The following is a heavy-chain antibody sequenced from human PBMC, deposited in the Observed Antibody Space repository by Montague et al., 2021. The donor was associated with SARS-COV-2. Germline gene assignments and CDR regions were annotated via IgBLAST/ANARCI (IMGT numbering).Heavy chain of an antibody. CDR3: ARGQVTVFAILIAVPAAEAIDV. J-gene: IGHJ3*01. D-gene: IGHD3-16*02. CDR2: SNDRGSS. CDR1: GGSFTDFY. Sequence: SETLSLTCAVSGGSFTDFYWTWIRQPPGKGLEWIGESNDRGSSNYNPSLKNRVTISVDRSKNQISLKLTSVTAADTATYYCARGQVTVFAILIAVPAAEAIDVWGQGTTVTVSS. V-gene: IGHV4-34*01.